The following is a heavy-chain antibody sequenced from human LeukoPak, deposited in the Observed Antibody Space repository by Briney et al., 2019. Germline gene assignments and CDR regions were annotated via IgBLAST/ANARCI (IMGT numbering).Heavy chain of an antibody. CDR1: GYTFTSYA. J-gene: IGHJ4*02. D-gene: IGHD1-26*01. CDR2: INAGNGNT. Sequence: ASVKVSCKASGYTFTSYAMHWVRQAPGQRLEWMGWINAGNGNTKYSQEFQGRVTITRDTSASTAYMELSSLRSDDTAVYYCARDPGIVGATNFDYWGQGTLVTVSS. CDR3: ARDPGIVGATNFDY. V-gene: IGHV1-3*01.